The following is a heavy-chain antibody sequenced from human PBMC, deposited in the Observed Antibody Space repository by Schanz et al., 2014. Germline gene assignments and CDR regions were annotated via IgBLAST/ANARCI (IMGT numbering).Heavy chain of an antibody. D-gene: IGHD3-22*01. Sequence: QVQLVQSGAEVKKPGASVKVSCTASGGTFSSYSISWVRQAPGQGLEWMGRIVPIAGITNYAQRFQGRVTITADKSSDTAYMELSSLRSEDTAVYYCAREVGLYDRGWFDPCGQGTLXTVSS. CDR2: IVPIAGIT. V-gene: IGHV1-69*04. CDR3: AREVGLYDRGWFDP. J-gene: IGHJ5*02. CDR1: GGTFSSYS.